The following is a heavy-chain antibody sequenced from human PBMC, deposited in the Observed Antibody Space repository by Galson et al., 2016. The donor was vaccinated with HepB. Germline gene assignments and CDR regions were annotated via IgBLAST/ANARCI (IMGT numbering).Heavy chain of an antibody. CDR2: INPRDGTT. J-gene: IGHJ4*02. CDR3: ARILIGTGGRGFDH. D-gene: IGHD6-13*01. CDR1: GYTFTTNY. Sequence: SVKVSCKASGYTFTTNYIHWVRQAPGRGLEWMGMINPRDGTTTYAQTLQGRVTMTRDTSTSGVDMELSSLRSEDTAVYYCARILIGTGGRGFDHWGQGALVTVSS. V-gene: IGHV1-46*04.